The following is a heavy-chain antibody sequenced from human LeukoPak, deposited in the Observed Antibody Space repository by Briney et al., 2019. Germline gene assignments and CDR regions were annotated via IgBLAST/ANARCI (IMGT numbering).Heavy chain of an antibody. CDR2: IKQDGTEK. CDR3: ARDVRPDY. V-gene: IGHV3-7*04. Sequence: GGSLRLSCVASGFTFSSYWMSWVRQAPGEGLEWVANIKQDGTEKYYMDSVKGRFSISRDNAENTLYLQMNALRAEDRAVYYCARDVRPDYWGQGTLVTVST. D-gene: IGHD6-6*01. J-gene: IGHJ4*02. CDR1: GFTFSSYW.